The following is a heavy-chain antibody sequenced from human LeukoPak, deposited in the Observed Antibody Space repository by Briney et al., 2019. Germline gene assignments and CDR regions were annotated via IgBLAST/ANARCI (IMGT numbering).Heavy chain of an antibody. Sequence: SETLSLTCAVYGGSFSGYYWSWIRQPPGKGLEWIGEINHSGSTNYNPSLKSRVTISVDTSKNQFSLKLSSVTAADTAVYYCARAPPDDYWGKGPLVTVSS. J-gene: IGHJ4*02. CDR3: ARAPPDDY. CDR1: GGSFSGYY. CDR2: INHSGST. V-gene: IGHV4-34*01.